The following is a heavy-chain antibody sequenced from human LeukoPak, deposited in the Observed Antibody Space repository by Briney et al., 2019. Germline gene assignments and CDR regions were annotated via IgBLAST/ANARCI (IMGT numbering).Heavy chain of an antibody. V-gene: IGHV3-7*01. J-gene: IGHJ4*02. D-gene: IGHD4-11*01. CDR2: ISPGGSGK. Sequence: GGSLRLSCVASGFAFSSYWMSWVRQAPGRGLELVANISPGGSGKYCVDSVKGRFAISRDNAKRSLYLQMNSLRAEDTAVYYCANQAYSQFDYWGQGTLVTVSS. CDR3: ANQAYSQFDY. CDR1: GFAFSSYW.